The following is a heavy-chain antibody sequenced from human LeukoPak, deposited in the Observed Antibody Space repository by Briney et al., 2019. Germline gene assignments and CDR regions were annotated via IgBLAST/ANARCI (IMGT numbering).Heavy chain of an antibody. CDR3: AKDPVVYHGGSGWHYFDY. J-gene: IGHJ4*02. Sequence: GGSLRLSCAASGSTVSSNYMSWVRQAPGKGLEWVSVIYSGGSTYYADSVKGRFTISRDNSKNTLYLQMNSLRAEDTALYYCAKDPVVYHGGSGWHYFDYWGQGTLVTVSS. CDR2: IYSGGST. V-gene: IGHV3-53*01. CDR1: GSTVSSNY. D-gene: IGHD6-19*01.